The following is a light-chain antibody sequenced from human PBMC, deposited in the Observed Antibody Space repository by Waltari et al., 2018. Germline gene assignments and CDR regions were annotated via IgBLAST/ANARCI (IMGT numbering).Light chain of an antibody. CDR1: SGNLGRNTY. Sequence: QSALTQPASVSGSPGQSITISCTGTSGNLGRNTYVSWYQQHPGKAPKLVIYDVTNRPSGVSNRFSGSKSGNTASLTISGLQTEDEADYYCSSYTNDNKVFGGGTKVTVL. J-gene: IGLJ2*01. CDR2: DVT. V-gene: IGLV2-14*03. CDR3: SSYTNDNKV.